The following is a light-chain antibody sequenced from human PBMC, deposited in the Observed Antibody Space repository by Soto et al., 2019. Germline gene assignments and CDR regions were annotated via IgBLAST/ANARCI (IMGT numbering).Light chain of an antibody. V-gene: IGKV1-27*01. CDR2: AAY. CDR3: QKYDNAPLT. J-gene: IGKJ4*01. Sequence: DIQMTQAPSSLSASVGDRVTITCRARQDISTYLAWYQQKPEKVPKLLISAAYTLPSGVPPRFSGSGSGTDFTLTISSLQPEDVATYYCQKYDNAPLTFGGGTKVEIK. CDR1: QDISTY.